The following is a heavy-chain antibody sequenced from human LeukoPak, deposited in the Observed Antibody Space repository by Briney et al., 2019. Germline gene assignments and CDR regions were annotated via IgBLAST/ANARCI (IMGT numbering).Heavy chain of an antibody. Sequence: GGSLRLSCAASGFTFSSYWMSWVRQAPGKGLEWVAVISYDGSNKYYADSVKGRFTISRDNSKNTLYLQMNSLRAEDTAVYYCAKDQSYYDFWSGYFGPPLSQYGMDVWGQGTTVTVSS. V-gene: IGHV3-30*18. CDR3: AKDQSYYDFWSGYFGPPLSQYGMDV. CDR2: ISYDGSNK. D-gene: IGHD3-3*01. J-gene: IGHJ6*02. CDR1: GFTFSSYW.